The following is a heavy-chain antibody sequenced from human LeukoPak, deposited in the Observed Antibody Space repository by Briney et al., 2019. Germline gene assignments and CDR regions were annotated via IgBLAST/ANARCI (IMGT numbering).Heavy chain of an antibody. CDR1: GYTFTSYG. D-gene: IGHD3-10*01. J-gene: IGHJ4*02. CDR2: ISAYNGNT. V-gene: IGHV1-18*01. CDR3: ARAGALYGSGSYGDY. Sequence: ASVKVSCKASGYTFTSYGISWVRQAPGQGLEWMGWISAYNGNTNYAQKLQGRVTMTTDTSTSTAYMELRSLRSDDTAVYYCARAGALYGSGSYGDYWGQGTLVTVSS.